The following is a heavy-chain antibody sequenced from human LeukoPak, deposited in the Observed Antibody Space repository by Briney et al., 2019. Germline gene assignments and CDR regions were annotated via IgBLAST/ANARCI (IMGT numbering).Heavy chain of an antibody. CDR2: IHYRGSA. D-gene: IGHD3-9*01. CDR3: ARSYYDILTGYSTQFGY. V-gene: IGHV4-59*08. Sequence: PSETLSLTCTVSGDSISPYYWNWIRQPPGKGLEWIGNIHYRGSANYNPSLKSRLTITVDTSKNHLSLRLNSVTAADTAVYYCARSYYDILTGYSTQFGYWGQGTLVTVSS. CDR1: GDSISPYY. J-gene: IGHJ4*02.